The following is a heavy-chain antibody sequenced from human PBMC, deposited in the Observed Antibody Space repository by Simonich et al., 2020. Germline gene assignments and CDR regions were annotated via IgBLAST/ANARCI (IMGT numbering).Heavy chain of an antibody. V-gene: IGHV1-18*01. J-gene: IGHJ4*02. CDR2: ISTDNANT. D-gene: IGHD2-15*01. CDR1: GYTFTSYG. CDR3: ARASRGTWWYYYFDY. Sequence: QVQLVQSGAEVKKPGASVKVSCKASGYTFTSYGISWVRQAPEQGLEWMGWISTDNANTNYEQNLKGRVTMTTVTSTSKAYMELSSLRSDETAVYYGARASRGTWWYYYFDYWGQGTLVTVSS.